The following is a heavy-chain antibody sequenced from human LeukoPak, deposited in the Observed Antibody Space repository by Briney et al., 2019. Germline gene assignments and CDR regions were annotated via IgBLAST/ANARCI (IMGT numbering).Heavy chain of an antibody. V-gene: IGHV3-23*01. CDR1: GFTFSNAW. CDR2: ISGSGGST. CDR3: AKEGYYESSGYWYIDY. J-gene: IGHJ4*02. Sequence: GGSLRLSCAAPGFTFSNAWMSWVRQAPGKGLEWVSAISGSGGSTYYADSVKGRFTISRDNSKNTLHLQMNSLRAEDTAIYYCAKEGYYESSGYWYIDYWGQGTLVTVSS. D-gene: IGHD3-22*01.